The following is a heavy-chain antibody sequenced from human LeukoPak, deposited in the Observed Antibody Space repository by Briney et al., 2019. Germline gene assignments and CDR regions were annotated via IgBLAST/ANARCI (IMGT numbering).Heavy chain of an antibody. CDR2: ISYDGSDK. CDR3: ARYCEPTGYCTHYYYYGMDV. Sequence: GGSLRLSCAASGFTFNSYAMHWVRQAPGKGLEWVAVISYDGSDKYYADSVKGRFTISRDNSGNTLYLQMNSLRTEDTAVYYCARYCEPTGYCTHYYYYGMDVWGQGTTVTVSS. V-gene: IGHV3-30-3*01. D-gene: IGHD2-8*01. J-gene: IGHJ6*02. CDR1: GFTFNSYA.